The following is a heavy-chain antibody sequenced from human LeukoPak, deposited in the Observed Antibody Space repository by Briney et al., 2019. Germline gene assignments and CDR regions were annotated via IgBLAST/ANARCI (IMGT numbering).Heavy chain of an antibody. V-gene: IGHV3-30-3*01. CDR1: GFTFSSYA. J-gene: IGHJ4*02. Sequence: GGSLRLSCAASGFTFSSYAMHWVRQAPGKGLEWVAVISYDGSNKYYADSVKGRLTISRDNSKNTLYLQMNSLRAEDTAVYYCARVRYSSGWYYFGYWGQGTLVTVSS. CDR2: ISYDGSNK. CDR3: ARVRYSSGWYYFGY. D-gene: IGHD6-19*01.